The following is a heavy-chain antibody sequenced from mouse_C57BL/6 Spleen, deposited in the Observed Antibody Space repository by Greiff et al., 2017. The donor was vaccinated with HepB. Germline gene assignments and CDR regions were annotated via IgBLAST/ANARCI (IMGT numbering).Heavy chain of an antibody. V-gene: IGHV1-15*01. J-gene: IGHJ3*01. D-gene: IGHD1-1*01. CDR3: TRHYYYGSSVAY. CDR2: IDPETGGT. CDR1: GYTFTDYE. Sequence: VQLQQSGAELVRPGASVTLSCKASGYTFTDYEMHWVKQTPVHGLEWIGAIDPETGGTAYNQKFKGKAILTADKSSSTAYMELRSLTSEDSAVYYCTRHYYYGSSVAYWGQGTLVTVSA.